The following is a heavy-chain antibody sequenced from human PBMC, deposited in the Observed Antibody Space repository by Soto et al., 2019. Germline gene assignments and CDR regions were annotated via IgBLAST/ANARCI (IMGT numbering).Heavy chain of an antibody. CDR2: IYHSVST. D-gene: IGHD6-19*01. V-gene: IGHV4-38-2*01. J-gene: IGHJ4*02. CDR1: GYSISSGYY. CDR3: ARGKRRGGSSGWSL. Sequence: PSETLSLTCAVSGYSISSGYYWGWIRQPPGKGLEWIGTIYHSVSTYYNPSLKSRVTISVDTSKNQFSLKLNSVTAADTAVYYCARGKRRGGSSGWSLCGQGTLFTVYS.